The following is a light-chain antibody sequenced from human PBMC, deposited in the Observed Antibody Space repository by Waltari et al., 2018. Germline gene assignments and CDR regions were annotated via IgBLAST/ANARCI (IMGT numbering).Light chain of an antibody. V-gene: IGKV1-39*01. Sequence: IQLTQSPSSLSASLGDRVTITCRASQNIDIYLNWYQQRPGKAPNVLISVASNLRSGVPLRFSGSGSGTVFTLTINNLQPEDFATYYCQQSYSIATFGQGTKLEMK. CDR1: QNIDIY. CDR2: VAS. J-gene: IGKJ2*01. CDR3: QQSYSIAT.